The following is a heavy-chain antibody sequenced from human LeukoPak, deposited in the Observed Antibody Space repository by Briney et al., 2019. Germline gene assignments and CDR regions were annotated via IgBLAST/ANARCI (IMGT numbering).Heavy chain of an antibody. Sequence: SETLSLTCTVSGGSISSYYWSWVRQPPGKGLEWIGYIYYSGSTYYNPSLKSRLTISVDTSKNQFSLKLSSVTAADTAVYYCARSKTYRSTWNTDYWGQGTLVTVSS. V-gene: IGHV4-59*06. CDR2: IYYSGST. CDR1: GGSISSYY. J-gene: IGHJ4*02. CDR3: ARSKTYRSTWNTDY. D-gene: IGHD2-2*01.